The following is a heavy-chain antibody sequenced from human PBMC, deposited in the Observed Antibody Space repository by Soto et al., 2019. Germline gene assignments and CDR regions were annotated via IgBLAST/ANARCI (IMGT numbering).Heavy chain of an antibody. Sequence: GGSLRLSCAASGFTFSVYGINWVRQAPGKGLEWVSYINSRSTTIYYADSVKGRFTISRDNAKNSLYLQMKSLRAEDTAVCYCARGEDYSYYYMDVWGKGTTVTVSS. CDR3: ARGEDYSYYYMDV. CDR2: INSRSTTI. V-gene: IGHV3-48*01. D-gene: IGHD1-26*01. CDR1: GFTFSVYG. J-gene: IGHJ6*03.